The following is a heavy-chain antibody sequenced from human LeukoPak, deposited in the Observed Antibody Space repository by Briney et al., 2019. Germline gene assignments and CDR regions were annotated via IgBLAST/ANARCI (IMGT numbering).Heavy chain of an antibody. CDR1: GFTFSSYA. CDR3: AKSSDYYDSSGYYWRWNWFDP. Sequence: PGRSLRLSCAASGFTFSSYAMHWVRQAPGKGLEWVAVISYDGSSKFYADSVKGRFTISRDNSKNTLYLQMNSLRAEDTAVYYCAKSSDYYDSSGYYWRWNWFDPWGQGTLVTVSS. D-gene: IGHD3-22*01. J-gene: IGHJ5*02. V-gene: IGHV3-30*04. CDR2: ISYDGSSK.